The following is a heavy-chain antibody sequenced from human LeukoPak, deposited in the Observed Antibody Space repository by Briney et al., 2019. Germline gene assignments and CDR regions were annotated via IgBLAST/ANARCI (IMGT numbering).Heavy chain of an antibody. CDR1: GFTFDDYA. D-gene: IGHD3-9*01. V-gene: IGHV3-9*01. CDR2: ISWNSGSI. J-gene: IGHJ5*02. CDR3: AKSGDYDILTGYFDP. Sequence: GGSLRLSCAASGFTFDDYAMHWVRQAPGKGLEWVSGISWNSGSIGYADSVKGRFTISRDNAKNSLYLQTNSLRAEDTALYYCAKSGDYDILTGYFDPWGQGTLVTVSS.